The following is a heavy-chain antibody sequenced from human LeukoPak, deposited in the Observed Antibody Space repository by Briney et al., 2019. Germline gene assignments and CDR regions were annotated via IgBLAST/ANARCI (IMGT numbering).Heavy chain of an antibody. D-gene: IGHD3-16*02. J-gene: IGHJ4*02. Sequence: GGSLRLSCAASGFTFSGYGINWVRQAPGKGLEWVAFISYDGRDKYYAASVKGRFTISRDNPKDTLYLQMNSLRAADTAVYYCAKDYDYVWGSFRHIDYWGQGTLVTVSS. CDR3: AKDYDYVWGSFRHIDY. CDR1: GFTFSGYG. CDR2: ISYDGRDK. V-gene: IGHV3-30*18.